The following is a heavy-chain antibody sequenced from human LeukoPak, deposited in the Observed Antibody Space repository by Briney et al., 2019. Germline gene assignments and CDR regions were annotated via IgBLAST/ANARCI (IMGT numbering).Heavy chain of an antibody. CDR2: IYYSGST. J-gene: IGHJ3*02. CDR1: GGSISSSSYY. Sequence: PSETLSLTCTVSGGSISSSSYYWGWIRQPPGKGLEWIGSIYYSGSTYYNPSLKSRVTISVDMSKNQFSLKLSSVTAADTAVYYCARPYSYALHDAFDIWGQGTMVTVSS. V-gene: IGHV4-39*01. D-gene: IGHD5-18*01. CDR3: ARPYSYALHDAFDI.